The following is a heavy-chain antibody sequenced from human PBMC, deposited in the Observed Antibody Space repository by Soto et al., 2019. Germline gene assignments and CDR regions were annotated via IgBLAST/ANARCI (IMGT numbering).Heavy chain of an antibody. CDR2: IYYSGST. Sequence: SETLSLTCTVSGGSISSDDSYWCWIRQPPGKGLEWIGYIYYSGSTYYNPSLQSRVTISVDTSKNQFSLKLSSVTAADTAVYYFARSGYQKQRWFDRWGRGTLVPVGS. CDR1: GGSISSDDSY. D-gene: IGHD5-12*01. V-gene: IGHV4-30-4*01. CDR3: ARSGYQKQRWFDR. J-gene: IGHJ5*02.